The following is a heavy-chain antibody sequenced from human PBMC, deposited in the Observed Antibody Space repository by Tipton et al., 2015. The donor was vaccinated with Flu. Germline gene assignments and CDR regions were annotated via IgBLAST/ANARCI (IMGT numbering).Heavy chain of an antibody. CDR3: AREGRNSGGLDY. V-gene: IGHV4-39*07. CDR1: GGSISSSSYH. CDR2: VHYSGST. D-gene: IGHD1-26*01. Sequence: LSLTCTVSGGSISSSSYHWGWIRQPPGMGLEWIGSVHYSGSTYQNPSLESRVTISVDTSKNQFSLKLSSVTAADTAVYFCAREGRNSGGLDYWGQGTLVTASS. J-gene: IGHJ4*02.